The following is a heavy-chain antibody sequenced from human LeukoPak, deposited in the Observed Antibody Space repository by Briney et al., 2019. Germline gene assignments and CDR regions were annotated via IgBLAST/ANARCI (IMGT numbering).Heavy chain of an antibody. J-gene: IGHJ4*02. D-gene: IGHD3-22*01. CDR1: GFTFSSYA. CDR2: ISGSGGST. CDR3: ARGRFNYDTTGYSSFYY. Sequence: GGSLRLSCAASGFTFSSYAMSWVRQAPGKRLEWVSAISGSGGSTYYADSVKGRFTISRDNSKNSVYLQMNSLRAEDTAVYYCARGRFNYDTTGYSSFYYWGQGTLVTVSS. V-gene: IGHV3-23*01.